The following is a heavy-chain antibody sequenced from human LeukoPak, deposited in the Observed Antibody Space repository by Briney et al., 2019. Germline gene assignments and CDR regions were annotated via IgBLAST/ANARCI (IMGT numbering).Heavy chain of an antibody. CDR3: AKEDIRRFDFDI. Sequence: GGSLRLSCAASGFAFSTYAMSWVRQPPGKGLEYVSTISGSGGATYYADSVKGRFTISRDNSKNTLYLQMNSLRAEDTALYYCAKEDIRRFDFDIWGQGTMVTVSS. D-gene: IGHD3-3*02. J-gene: IGHJ3*02. CDR1: GFAFSTYA. CDR2: ISGSGGAT. V-gene: IGHV3-23*01.